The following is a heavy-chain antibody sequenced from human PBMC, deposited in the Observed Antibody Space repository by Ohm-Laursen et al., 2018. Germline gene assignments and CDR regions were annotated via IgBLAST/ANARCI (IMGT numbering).Heavy chain of an antibody. CDR3: ARDFWSGYGLYNWFDP. V-gene: IGHV1-69*13. CDR1: GGTFSSYA. CDR2: IIPIFGTA. Sequence: SVKVSCKASGGTFSSYAISWVRQAPGQGLEWMGGIIPIFGTANYAQKFQGRVTITADESTSTAYMELSSLRPEDTAVYYCARDFWSGYGLYNWFDPWGQGTLVTVSS. D-gene: IGHD3-3*01. J-gene: IGHJ5*02.